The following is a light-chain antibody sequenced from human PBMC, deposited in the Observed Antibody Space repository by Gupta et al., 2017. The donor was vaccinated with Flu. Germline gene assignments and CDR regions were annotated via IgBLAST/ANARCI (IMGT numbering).Light chain of an antibody. Sequence: SSELTQEPAVSVALGQTVTITCQGDTLTTSYASWYQQKPGQAPVLVSFGKNNRPSGIPDRFSASSSGNTDSLTITGAQAEDEADYYCNSRDSSGNHLVFGGGTKLTVL. CDR1: TLTTSY. V-gene: IGLV3-19*01. J-gene: IGLJ3*02. CDR2: GKN. CDR3: NSRDSSGNHLV.